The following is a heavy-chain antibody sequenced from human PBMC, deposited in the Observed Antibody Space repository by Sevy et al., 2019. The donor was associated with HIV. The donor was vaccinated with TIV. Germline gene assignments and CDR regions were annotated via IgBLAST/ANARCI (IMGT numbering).Heavy chain of an antibody. CDR2: ISSRSSTI. Sequence: GGSLRLSCAASGFTFSSYSMNWVRQAPGKGLEWVSYISSRSSTIYYADSVKGRFTISRDNAKNSLYLQMNGLRDEDTAVYYCARGRCGGDCFRDAFDIWGQGTMVTVSS. CDR1: GFTFSSYS. J-gene: IGHJ3*02. D-gene: IGHD2-21*02. V-gene: IGHV3-48*02. CDR3: ARGRCGGDCFRDAFDI.